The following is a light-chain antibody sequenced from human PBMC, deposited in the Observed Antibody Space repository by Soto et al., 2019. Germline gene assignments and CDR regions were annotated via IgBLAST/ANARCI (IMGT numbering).Light chain of an antibody. CDR3: QQYNNWWT. J-gene: IGKJ1*01. V-gene: IGKV3-15*01. Sequence: EIVMTQSPATLPVSPGERATLSCRASQSVNTNLAWYQQKPGQVPRLLIYGASTRATGIPARFSGSGSGTEFTLTISSLQSEDFAVYYCQQYNNWWTFGQGTKVEI. CDR1: QSVNTN. CDR2: GAS.